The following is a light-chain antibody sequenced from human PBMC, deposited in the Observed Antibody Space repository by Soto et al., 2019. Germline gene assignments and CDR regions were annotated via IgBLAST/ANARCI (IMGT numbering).Light chain of an antibody. Sequence: QSALTQPASMSGSPGQSITISCTGTSSDVGGYNYVSWYQRHPGKAPKLMIYEVSNRPSGVSNRFSGSKSGNTASLTISGLQAEEEADYYCSSSTINNTVLFGGGTQLTVL. CDR3: SSSTINNTVL. CDR2: EVS. J-gene: IGLJ2*01. V-gene: IGLV2-14*01. CDR1: SSDVGGYNY.